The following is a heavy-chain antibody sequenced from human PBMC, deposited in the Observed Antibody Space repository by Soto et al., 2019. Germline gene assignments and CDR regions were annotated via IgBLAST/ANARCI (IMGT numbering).Heavy chain of an antibody. J-gene: IGHJ4*02. V-gene: IGHV1-18*01. D-gene: IGHD6-6*01. CDR2: ISGYNGNT. CDR3: ARDGIAARPTPDY. CDR1: GYTFTSYG. Sequence: QVQLVQSGAEVKKPGASVKVSCKASGYTFTSYGINWVRQAPGQRLEWMGWISGYNGNTMYAQKVQGRVTMTTDTSTSTVYMELRSLRSDDTALYYCARDGIAARPTPDYWGQGTLVTVSS.